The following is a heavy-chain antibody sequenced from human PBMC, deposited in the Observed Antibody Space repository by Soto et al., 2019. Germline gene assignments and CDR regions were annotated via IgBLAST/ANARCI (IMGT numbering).Heavy chain of an antibody. CDR1: GFTFTSYA. CDR2: VSRGGST. Sequence: EVQLLESGGGLVQPEGSLRLSCAASGFTFTSYAMGWVRQAPGKGLECVSVVSRGGSTHYADSVTGRFIVSRDNSKNTVSLQMNSLRADDTAVYYCAKSRGAGGHFDYWGQGALVTVSS. CDR3: AKSRGAGGHFDY. J-gene: IGHJ4*02. V-gene: IGHV3-23*01. D-gene: IGHD2-15*01.